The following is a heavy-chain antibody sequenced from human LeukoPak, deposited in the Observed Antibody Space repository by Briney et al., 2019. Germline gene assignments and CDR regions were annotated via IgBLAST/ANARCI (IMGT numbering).Heavy chain of an antibody. CDR1: GYSISSGYY. Sequence: PSETLSLTCTVSGYSISSGYYWGWIRQPPGKGLQWIGSIYHSGNTYYNPSLKSRVTISVDTSKNQFSLKLSSVTAADTAVYYCARQGITMVRGVITNYYYYYMDVWGKGTTITISS. V-gene: IGHV4-38-2*02. D-gene: IGHD3-10*01. CDR3: ARQGITMVRGVITNYYYYYMDV. J-gene: IGHJ6*03. CDR2: IYHSGNT.